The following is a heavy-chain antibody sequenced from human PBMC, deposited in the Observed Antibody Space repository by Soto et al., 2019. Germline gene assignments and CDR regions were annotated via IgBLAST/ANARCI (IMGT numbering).Heavy chain of an antibody. J-gene: IGHJ5*01. Sequence: VQLLESGGGLVQPGGSLTLSCAASRFTFSDFAMSWVRQAPGKGLEWVSSIGGTGSDTYDADSVKGRFTISRDNSRNTLFLQMDNLRDEDTAVYYCAKDAVPYNGKWDWFDSWGQGTLVTVSS. CDR1: RFTFSDFA. CDR3: AKDAVPYNGKWDWFDS. D-gene: IGHD1-26*01. CDR2: IGGTGSDT. V-gene: IGHV3-23*01.